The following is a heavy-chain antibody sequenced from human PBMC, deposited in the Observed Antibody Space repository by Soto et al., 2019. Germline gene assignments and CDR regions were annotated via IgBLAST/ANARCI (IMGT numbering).Heavy chain of an antibody. CDR1: GFTFSNYA. D-gene: IGHD6-13*01. V-gene: IGHV3-23*01. CDR3: AKDQGSSWYEIDY. J-gene: IGHJ4*02. Sequence: EVQLLESGGGLVQPGGSLRLSCAASGFTFSNYAVTWVRQAQGNGLEWVSTISGSGGSTYYADSVKGRFTISRDNSKNTLYLQMNSLRAEDTAVYYCAKDQGSSWYEIDYWGQGTLVTVSS. CDR2: ISGSGGST.